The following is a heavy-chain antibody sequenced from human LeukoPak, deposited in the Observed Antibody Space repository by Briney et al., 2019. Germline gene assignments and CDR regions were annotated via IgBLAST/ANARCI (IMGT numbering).Heavy chain of an antibody. CDR2: ISSSGSTI. CDR3: ASDSSGWYRWFDP. Sequence: GGSLRLSCAASGFTFSDYYMSWIRQAPGKGLEWVSYISSSGSTIYYADSVKGRFTISRDNSKNTLYLQMNSLRAEDTAVYYCASDSSGWYRWFDPWGQGTLVTVSS. J-gene: IGHJ5*02. CDR1: GFTFSDYY. D-gene: IGHD6-19*01. V-gene: IGHV3-11*01.